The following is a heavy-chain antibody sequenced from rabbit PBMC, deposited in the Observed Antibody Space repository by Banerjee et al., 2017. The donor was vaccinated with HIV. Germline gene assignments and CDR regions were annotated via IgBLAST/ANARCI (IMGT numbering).Heavy chain of an antibody. J-gene: IGHJ4*01. V-gene: IGHV1S40*01. Sequence: QSLEESGGDLVKPGASLTLTCTASGFSLSSSYWICWVRQAPGKGLEWIACIYAGSSDNTYYASWAKGRFTISKTSSTTVTLQMTSLTAADTATYFCARDPYVTSADVIYFNLWGQGTLVTVS. CDR1: GFSLSSSYW. CDR2: IYAGSSDNT. D-gene: IGHD1-1*01. CDR3: ARDPYVTSADVIYFNL.